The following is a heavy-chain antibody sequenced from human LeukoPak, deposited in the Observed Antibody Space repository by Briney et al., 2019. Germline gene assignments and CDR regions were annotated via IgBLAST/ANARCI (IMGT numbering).Heavy chain of an antibody. CDR2: ISSSGSTI. Sequence: GGSLRLSCAASGFTFSSYEMNWVCQAPGKGLEWVSYISSSGSTIYYADSVKGRFTISRDNAKNSLYLQMNSLRAEDTAVYYCARVEVGATWGVFGYWGQGTLVTVSS. J-gene: IGHJ4*02. CDR3: ARVEVGATWGVFGY. V-gene: IGHV3-48*03. D-gene: IGHD1-26*01. CDR1: GFTFSSYE.